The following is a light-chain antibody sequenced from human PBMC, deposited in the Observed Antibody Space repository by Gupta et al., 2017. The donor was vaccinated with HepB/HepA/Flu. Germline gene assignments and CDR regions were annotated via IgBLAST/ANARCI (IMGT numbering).Light chain of an antibody. V-gene: IGKV1-9*01. Sequence: IHLTQSPSFLSASVGDRVTITCRASQGINRFLAWYQQKPGNAPKLLIYAASVLQSGVPSRFSGSGSGTEFTLTISSLKPEDFATYYCQQLNTDPLTFGGGTKVEIK. CDR3: QQLNTDPLT. J-gene: IGKJ4*01. CDR2: AAS. CDR1: QGINRF.